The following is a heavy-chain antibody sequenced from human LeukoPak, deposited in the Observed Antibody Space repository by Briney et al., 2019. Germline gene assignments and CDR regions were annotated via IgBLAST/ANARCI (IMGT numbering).Heavy chain of an antibody. CDR3: AIQPSGSYSDY. J-gene: IGHJ4*02. CDR2: MNPNSGNT. CDR1: GYTFTSYG. V-gene: IGHV1-8*02. Sequence: ASVKVSCKASGYTFTSYGISWVRQAPGQGLEWMGWMNPNSGNTGYAQKFQGRVTMTRNTSISTAYMELSSLRSEDTAVYYCAIQPSGSYSDYWGQGTLVTVSS. D-gene: IGHD1-26*01.